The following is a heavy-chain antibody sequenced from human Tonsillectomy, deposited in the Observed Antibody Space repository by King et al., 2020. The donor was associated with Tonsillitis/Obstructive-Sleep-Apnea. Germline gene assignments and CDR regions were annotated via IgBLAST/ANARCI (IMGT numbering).Heavy chain of an antibody. CDR3: AIRYSSSWSN. D-gene: IGHD6-13*01. V-gene: IGHV5-10-1*01. J-gene: IGHJ4*02. CDR2: IDPSDSYT. Sequence: VQLVQSGAEVKKPGESLRISCKGSGYTFISYWITWVRQMPGKGLEWMGKIDPSDSYTSYSPSFQGLVTISADKSISTAYLQWSSLKASDTAMYYCAIRYSSSWSNWGQGTLVTVSS. CDR1: GYTFISYW.